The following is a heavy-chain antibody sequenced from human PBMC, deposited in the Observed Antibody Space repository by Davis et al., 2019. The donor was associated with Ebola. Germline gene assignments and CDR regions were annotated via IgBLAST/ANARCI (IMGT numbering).Heavy chain of an antibody. CDR2: ISSSSSTI. J-gene: IGHJ4*02. CDR1: GFTFSSYS. D-gene: IGHD2-15*01. V-gene: IGHV3-48*02. CDR3: ARGPVVVVAASYFDY. Sequence: GSLKISCAASGFTFSSYSMNWVRQAPGKGLEWVSYISSSSSTIYYADSMKGRFTISRDNAKNSLYLQMNSLRDEDTAVYYCARGPVVVVAASYFDYWGQGTLVTVSS.